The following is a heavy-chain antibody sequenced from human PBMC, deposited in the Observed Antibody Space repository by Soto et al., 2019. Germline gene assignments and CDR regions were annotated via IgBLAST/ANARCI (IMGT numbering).Heavy chain of an antibody. D-gene: IGHD3-16*02. Sequence: TSETLSLTCTVSGGSISSGDYYWSWIRQPPGKGLEWIGYIYYSGSTYYNPSLKSRVTISVDTSKNQFSLKLSSVTAADTAVYYCARGADYVWGSYRYTLDYWGQGTLVTVSS. J-gene: IGHJ4*02. CDR3: ARGADYVWGSYRYTLDY. V-gene: IGHV4-30-4*01. CDR1: GGSISSGDYY. CDR2: IYYSGST.